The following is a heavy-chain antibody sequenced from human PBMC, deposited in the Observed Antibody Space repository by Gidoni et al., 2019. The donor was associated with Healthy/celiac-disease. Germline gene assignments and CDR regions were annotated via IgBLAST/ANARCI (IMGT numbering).Heavy chain of an antibody. Sequence: QVQLQESGPGLVKPSETLSLTCTVSGGSISSYYWSWIRQPPGKGLEWIGYIYYSGGTNYNPSLKSRVTISVDTSKNQFSLKLSSVTAADTAVYYCAGSGFHPGLFDYWGQGTLVTVSS. V-gene: IGHV4-59*08. CDR2: IYYSGGT. CDR3: AGSGFHPGLFDY. CDR1: GGSISSYY. J-gene: IGHJ4*02. D-gene: IGHD3-22*01.